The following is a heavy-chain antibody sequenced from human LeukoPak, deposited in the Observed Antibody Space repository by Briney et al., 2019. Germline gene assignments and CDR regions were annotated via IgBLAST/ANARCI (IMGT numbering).Heavy chain of an antibody. CDR2: ISYDGSNK. V-gene: IGHV3-30*18. Sequence: GGSLRLSCAASGFTFSSYGMHWVRQAPGKGLEWVAVISYDGSNKYYADSVKGRSTISRDNSKNTLYLQMNSLRAEDTAVYYCAKGYCSSTSCYTLHYFDYWGQGTLVTVSS. J-gene: IGHJ4*02. D-gene: IGHD2-2*02. CDR1: GFTFSSYG. CDR3: AKGYCSSTSCYTLHYFDY.